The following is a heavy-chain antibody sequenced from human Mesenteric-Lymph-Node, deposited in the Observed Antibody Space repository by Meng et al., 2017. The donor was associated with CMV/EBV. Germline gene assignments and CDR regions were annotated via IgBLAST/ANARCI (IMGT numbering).Heavy chain of an antibody. D-gene: IGHD2-2*02. CDR2: INSNSGDT. V-gene: IGHV1-2*02. CDR1: GYTFTGHY. Sequence: SGYTFTGHYMRWVRQAPGQGLEWMGWINSNSGDTKFAQKFQGRVTLSRDTSISTAYMELSSLRSDDTAKYYCARGEIVVVPVAILGHWGQGTLVTVSS. CDR3: ARGEIVVVPVAILGH. J-gene: IGHJ4*02.